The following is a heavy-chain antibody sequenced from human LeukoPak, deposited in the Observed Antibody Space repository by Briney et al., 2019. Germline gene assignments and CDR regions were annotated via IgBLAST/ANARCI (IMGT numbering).Heavy chain of an antibody. CDR3: ARVRAAAGPTGSTGNYFDY. D-gene: IGHD6-13*01. V-gene: IGHV1-2*06. J-gene: IGHJ4*02. CDR2: INPNSGGT. CDR1: GYTFTGYY. Sequence: ASVKVSCKASGYTFTGYYMHWVRQAPGQGLEWMGRINPNSGGTNSAQKFQGRVTMTRDTSISTPYMELSRLRSDDTAVYYCARVRAAAGPTGSTGNYFDYWGQGTLVTVSS.